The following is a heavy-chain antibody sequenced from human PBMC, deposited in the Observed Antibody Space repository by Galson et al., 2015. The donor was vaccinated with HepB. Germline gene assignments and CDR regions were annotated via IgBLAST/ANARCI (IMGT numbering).Heavy chain of an antibody. J-gene: IGHJ5*02. CDR2: IIPILGIA. CDR3: AREKESGNWFDP. D-gene: IGHD3-10*01. Sequence: SVKVSCKASGGTFSSYAISWVRQAPGQGLEWMGRIIPILGIANYAQKFQGRVTITADKSTSTAYMELSSLRSEDTAVYYCAREKESGNWFDPWGQGTLVTVSS. V-gene: IGHV1-69*04. CDR1: GGTFSSYA.